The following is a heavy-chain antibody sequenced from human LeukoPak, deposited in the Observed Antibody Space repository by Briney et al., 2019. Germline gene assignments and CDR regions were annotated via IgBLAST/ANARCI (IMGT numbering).Heavy chain of an antibody. CDR1: GYSFTSYW. J-gene: IGHJ4*02. CDR2: IDPSDSYT. D-gene: IGHD6-19*01. CDR3: ACVRDSSDDY. Sequence: PGESLKISCKGSGYSFTSYWISWVRQMPGKGLEWMGRIDPSDSYTNYSPSFQGHVTISADKSISTAYLQWSSLKASDTAMYCCACVRDSSDDYWGQGTLVTVSS. V-gene: IGHV5-10-1*01.